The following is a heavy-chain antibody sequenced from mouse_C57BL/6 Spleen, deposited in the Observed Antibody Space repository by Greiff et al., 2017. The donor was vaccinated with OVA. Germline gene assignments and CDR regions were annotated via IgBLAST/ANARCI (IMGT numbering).Heavy chain of an antibody. D-gene: IGHD2-5*01. CDR1: GYTFTDYE. CDR2: IDPETGGT. J-gene: IGHJ1*03. Sequence: QVQLQQSGAELVRPGASVTLSCKASGYTFTDYEMHWVKQTPVHGLEWIGAIDPETGGTAYNQKFKGKAILTADKSSSTAYMGLRSLTSEDSAVYYCTKSGSNYWYFDVWGTGTTVTVSS. V-gene: IGHV1-15*01. CDR3: TKSGSNYWYFDV.